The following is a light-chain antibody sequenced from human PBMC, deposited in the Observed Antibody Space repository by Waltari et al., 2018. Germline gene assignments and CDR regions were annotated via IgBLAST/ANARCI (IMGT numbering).Light chain of an antibody. Sequence: QSALTQPASVSGSPGQSITISCAGTSSDVGGYNYVSWYQQHPGKAPRFIIYDVSNRPSWVSNPFAGSKSGNSSSLTISGLQAEDEADYYCTSYTTSDSYVFGTGTKVTVL. CDR3: TSYTTSDSYV. V-gene: IGLV2-14*03. CDR2: DVS. J-gene: IGLJ1*01. CDR1: SSDVGGYNY.